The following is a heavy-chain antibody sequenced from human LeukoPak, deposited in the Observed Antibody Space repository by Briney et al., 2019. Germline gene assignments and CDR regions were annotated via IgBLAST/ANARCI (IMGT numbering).Heavy chain of an antibody. V-gene: IGHV4-59*12. CDR3: PGAGGYGSGSYLYY. CDR2: IYYSGST. Sequence: PSETLSLTCTVSGGSISSYYWRWLRQHPRKGLEGFGYIYYSGSTNYNPSLHSRVTISVDTSNNQSSLQLRSVTAAATAVYYCPGAGGYGSGSYLYYWGQGTLVTVSS. CDR1: GGSISSYY. J-gene: IGHJ4*02. D-gene: IGHD3-10*01.